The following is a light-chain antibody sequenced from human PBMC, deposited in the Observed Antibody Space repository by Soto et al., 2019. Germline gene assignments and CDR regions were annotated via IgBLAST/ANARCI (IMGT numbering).Light chain of an antibody. Sequence: EIVLTQSPGTLSLSPGERATLSCRASQSVSSSYLACYQQKPGQARRLLICAASSSAASTPDRIGSSGSGTDFTLTISRLEPEDAVRYCCQQYACPPSTFGQGTMLDIK. CDR1: QSVSSSY. V-gene: IGKV3-20*01. J-gene: IGKJ1*01. CDR2: AAS. CDR3: QQYACPPST.